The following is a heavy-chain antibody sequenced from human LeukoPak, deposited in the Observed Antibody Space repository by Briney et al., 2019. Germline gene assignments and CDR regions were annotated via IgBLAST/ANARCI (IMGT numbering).Heavy chain of an antibody. CDR2: ISGSGGIT. CDR3: AKDREGLSSGYDLEYFDY. Sequence: GGSLRLSCAASGFTFSSYAMSWVRQAPGKGLEWVSAISGSGGITYYADSVKGRFTISRDNSKNTLFLQMNSLRAEDTAVYYCAKDREGLSSGYDLEYFDYWGQGTLVTVSS. V-gene: IGHV3-23*01. J-gene: IGHJ4*02. CDR1: GFTFSSYA. D-gene: IGHD5-12*01.